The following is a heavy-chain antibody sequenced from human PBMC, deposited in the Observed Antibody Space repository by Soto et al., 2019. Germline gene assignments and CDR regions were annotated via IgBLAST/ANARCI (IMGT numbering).Heavy chain of an antibody. J-gene: IGHJ6*02. CDR2: IIPLFDTA. V-gene: IGHV1-69*13. CDR1: GGTFSNYA. CDR3: ARVSYCSGGSCSPLYYYYGMDV. D-gene: IGHD2-15*01. Sequence: ASVKVSCKASGGTFSNYAVIWVRQAPGQGLQWMGGIIPLFDTANYAQKFQGRVTITADESTSTAYMELSSLRSEDTAVYYCARVSYCSGGSCSPLYYYYGMDVWGQGTTVTVSS.